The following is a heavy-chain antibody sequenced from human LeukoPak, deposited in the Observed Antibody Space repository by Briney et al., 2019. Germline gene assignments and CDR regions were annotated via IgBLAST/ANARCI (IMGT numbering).Heavy chain of an antibody. Sequence: SETLSLTCAVSGYSISSGYYWGWIRQPPGKGLEWIGRIYHSGSTYYNPSLKSRVTISVDTSKNQFSLKLSSVTAADTAVYYCARLTEQCNYWGQGTLVTVSS. CDR2: IYHSGST. CDR1: GYSISSGYY. J-gene: IGHJ4*02. CDR3: ARLTEQCNY. D-gene: IGHD6-19*01. V-gene: IGHV4-38-2*01.